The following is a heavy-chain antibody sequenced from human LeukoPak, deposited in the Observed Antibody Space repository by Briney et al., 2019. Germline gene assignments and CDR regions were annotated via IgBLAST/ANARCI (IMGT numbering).Heavy chain of an antibody. CDR1: GGSISSYY. V-gene: IGHV4-4*07. D-gene: IGHD6-6*01. CDR3: ARDLREYSSSSGAFDI. CDR2: IYISGST. J-gene: IGHJ3*02. Sequence: SETLSLTCTVSGGSISSYYWGWIRQPAGKGLEWIGRIYISGSTNYNPSLKSRVTMSTDTSKNQFSLKLNSVTAADTAVYYCARDLREYSSSSGAFDIWGQGTKVTVSS.